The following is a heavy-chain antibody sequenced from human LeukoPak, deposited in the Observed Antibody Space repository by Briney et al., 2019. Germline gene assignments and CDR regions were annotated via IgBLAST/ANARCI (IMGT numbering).Heavy chain of an antibody. CDR1: GGTFSSYA. V-gene: IGHV1-69*05. Sequence: ASVKVSCKASGGTFSSYAISWVRQAPGQGLEWMGGIIPIFGTANYAQKFQGRVTITTDESTSTAYMELSSLRSEDTAVYYCARAYYYDSSGYYYGLYYWGQETLVTVSS. D-gene: IGHD3-22*01. CDR2: IIPIFGTA. CDR3: ARAYYYDSSGYYYGLYY. J-gene: IGHJ4*02.